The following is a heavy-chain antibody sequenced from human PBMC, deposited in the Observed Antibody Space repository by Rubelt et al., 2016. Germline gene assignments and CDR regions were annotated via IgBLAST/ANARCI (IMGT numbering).Heavy chain of an antibody. CDR3: ARLIAGSGGYYKV. CDR2: INRGGDT. D-gene: IGHD3-10*01. V-gene: IGHV4-38-2*02. Sequence: QVQLQESGPGLVKPSETLSLTCSVSGYSISSGYYWAWIRQPPGKGLEWIGEINRGGDTSYNPSLKSRLTITVDTSKNQISLKVTSVTAADPAVYYWARLIAGSGGYYKVWGQGTLVTVSS. CDR1: GYSISSGYY. J-gene: IGHJ4*02.